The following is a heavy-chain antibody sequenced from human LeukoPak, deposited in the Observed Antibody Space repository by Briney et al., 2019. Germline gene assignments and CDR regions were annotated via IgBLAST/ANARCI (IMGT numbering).Heavy chain of an antibody. Sequence: ASVKVSCKASGYTVTGYYMHWVRRAPGQGPEWMGWINFNSGDTNYAQGFQGRATLTRDTSINTAYMELSRLSSDDTAIYYCARYSYCGGDCYTFDYWGQGTLVTVSS. V-gene: IGHV1-2*02. CDR1: GYTVTGYY. CDR2: INFNSGDT. J-gene: IGHJ4*02. D-gene: IGHD2-21*02. CDR3: ARYSYCGGDCYTFDY.